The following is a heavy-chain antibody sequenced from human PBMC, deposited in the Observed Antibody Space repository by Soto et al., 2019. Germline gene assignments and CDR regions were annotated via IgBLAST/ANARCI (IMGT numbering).Heavy chain of an antibody. CDR1: GYTFTSYG. CDR2: ISAYNGNT. CDR3: ARDSPNYDFWSGTSLFDY. Sequence: ASVKVSCKASGYTFTSYGISWVRQAPGQGLEWMGWISAYNGNTNYAQKLQGRVTMTTDTSTSTAYMELRSLRSDDTAVYYCARDSPNYDFWSGTSLFDYWGQGTLVTVSS. J-gene: IGHJ4*02. D-gene: IGHD3-3*01. V-gene: IGHV1-18*01.